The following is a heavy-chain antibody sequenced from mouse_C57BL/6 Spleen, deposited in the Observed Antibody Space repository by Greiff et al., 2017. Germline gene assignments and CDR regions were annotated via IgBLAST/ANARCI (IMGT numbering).Heavy chain of an antibody. CDR2: ILPGSGST. J-gene: IGHJ3*01. D-gene: IGHD2-5*01. Sequence: QVQLQQSGAELMKPGASVKLSCKATGYTFTGYWIEWVKQRPGHGLEWIGEILPGSGSTNYTEKFKGKATFTADTSSNTAYMQLSSLTTEDSAIYYCARSIYYSNCVWFAYWGQGTLVTVSA. CDR3: ARSIYYSNCVWFAY. V-gene: IGHV1-9*01. CDR1: GYTFTGYW.